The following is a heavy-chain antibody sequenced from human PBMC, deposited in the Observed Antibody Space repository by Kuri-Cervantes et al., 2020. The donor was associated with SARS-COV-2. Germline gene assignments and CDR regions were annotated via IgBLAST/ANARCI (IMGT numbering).Heavy chain of an antibody. CDR2: ISYDGSNK. Sequence: GESLKISCAASGFTFSSYGMHWVRQAPGKGLEWVAVISYDGSNKYYADSVKGRFTISRDNSKNTLYLQMNSLRAEDTAIYYCARDDPYYGGNSWFDPWGQGTLVTVSS. J-gene: IGHJ5*02. V-gene: IGHV3-30*03. CDR3: ARDDPYYGGNSWFDP. D-gene: IGHD4-23*01. CDR1: GFTFSSYG.